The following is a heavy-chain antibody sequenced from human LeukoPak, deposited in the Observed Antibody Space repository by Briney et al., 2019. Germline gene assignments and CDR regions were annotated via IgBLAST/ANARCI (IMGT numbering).Heavy chain of an antibody. CDR3: ARARFLEWLLEPLFY. CDR2: ISYDGSNK. V-gene: IGHV3-30*14. CDR1: GFTFSSYA. J-gene: IGHJ4*02. D-gene: IGHD3-3*01. Sequence: PGGSLRLSCAASGFTFSSYAMHWVRQAPGKGLEWVAVISYDGSNKYYADSVKGRFTISRDNSKNTLYLQMNSLRAEDAAVYYCARARFLEWLLEPLFYWGQGTLVTVSS.